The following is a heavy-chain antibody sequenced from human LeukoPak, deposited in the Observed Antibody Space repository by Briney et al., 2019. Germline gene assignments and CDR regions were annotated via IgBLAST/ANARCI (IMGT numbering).Heavy chain of an antibody. D-gene: IGHD6-6*01. Sequence: GGSLRLSCAASGFTFSSYAMSWVRQAPGKGLEWVSAISGSGGSTYYADSVKGRFTISRDNSKNTLYLQMNSLRAEDTAVYYCARYSTSSGWFDPWGQGTLVTVSS. V-gene: IGHV3-23*01. CDR2: ISGSGGST. J-gene: IGHJ5*02. CDR3: ARYSTSSGWFDP. CDR1: GFTFSSYA.